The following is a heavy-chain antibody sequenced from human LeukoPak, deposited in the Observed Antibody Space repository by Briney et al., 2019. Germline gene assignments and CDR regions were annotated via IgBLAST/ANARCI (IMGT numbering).Heavy chain of an antibody. CDR2: ISDNEGTT. D-gene: IGHD3-3*02. J-gene: IGHJ4*02. CDR3: ARHDSITPY. Sequence: GGSLRLSRADPGFSLKYYAMSWVRQAPGKGLEWVSGISDNEGTTYYTESVKGRFTISRDNTKNTVYMQMNKLRANDTAVNFCARHDSITPYWGQGTLVTVSS. CDR1: GFSLKYYA. V-gene: IGHV3-23*01.